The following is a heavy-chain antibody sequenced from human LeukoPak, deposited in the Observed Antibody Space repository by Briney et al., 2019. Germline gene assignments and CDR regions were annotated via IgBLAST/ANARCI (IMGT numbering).Heavy chain of an antibody. CDR3: AKDRARGVSTTGYNWFDP. Sequence: HTGGSLRLSCAASGFTFDDYAMHWVRQAPGKGLEWVSGISWNIGSIGYGDSVKGRFTISRDNAKNSLYLQMNSLRTEDTALYDCAKDRARGVSTTGYNWFDPWGQGTLVTVSS. CDR2: ISWNIGSI. J-gene: IGHJ5*02. CDR1: GFTFDDYA. D-gene: IGHD1-26*01. V-gene: IGHV3-9*01.